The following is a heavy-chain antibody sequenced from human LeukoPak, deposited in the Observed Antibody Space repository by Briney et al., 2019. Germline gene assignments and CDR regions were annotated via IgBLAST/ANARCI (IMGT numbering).Heavy chain of an antibody. CDR1: GGSISSYY. D-gene: IGHD5-12*01. CDR2: IYYSGST. V-gene: IGHV4-59*08. Sequence: PSETLSLICTVSGGSISSYYWSWIRQPPGKGLEWIGYIYYSGSTNYNPSLKSRVTISVDTSKNQFSLKLSSVTAADTAVYYCARQSQYSGYQAPDYWGQGTLVTVSS. J-gene: IGHJ4*02. CDR3: ARQSQYSGYQAPDY.